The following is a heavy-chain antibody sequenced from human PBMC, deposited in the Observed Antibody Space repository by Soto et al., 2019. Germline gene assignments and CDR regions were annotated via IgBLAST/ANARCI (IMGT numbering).Heavy chain of an antibody. V-gene: IGHV1-3*01. CDR3: ASRYYDSSGCYYFGAFDI. Sequence: ASVKVSCKASGYTFTSYAMHWVRQAPGQRLEWMGWINAGNGNTKYSQKFQGRVTITRDTSASTAYMELSSLRSEDTAVYYCASRYYDSSGCYYFGAFDIWGQGTMGTVSS. J-gene: IGHJ3*02. D-gene: IGHD3-22*01. CDR1: GYTFTSYA. CDR2: INAGNGNT.